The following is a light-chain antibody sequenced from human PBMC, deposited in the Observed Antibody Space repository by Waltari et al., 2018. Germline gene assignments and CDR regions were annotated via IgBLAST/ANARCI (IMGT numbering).Light chain of an antibody. CDR3: SSCISSPPHVV. V-gene: IGLV2-14*03. J-gene: IGLJ2*01. Sequence: QSALTQPASVSGSPGQSISISCTGISSDIGGYNSVSWYQHHPGKAPKLLIYDVFNRPSGVSNRFSGSKSGNAASLAISGLQVEDEAVYYCSSCISSPPHVVFGEGTKLTVL. CDR2: DVF. CDR1: SSDIGGYNS.